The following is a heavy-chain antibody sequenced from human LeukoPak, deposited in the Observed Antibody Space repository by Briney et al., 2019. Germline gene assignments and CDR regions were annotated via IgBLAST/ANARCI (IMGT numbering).Heavy chain of an antibody. CDR2: FDPEDGET. V-gene: IGHV1-24*01. Sequence: ASVKVSCKVSGYTLTELPMHWVRQAPGKGLEWMGGFDPEDGETIYAQKFQGRVTMTEDTSTDTAYMELSSLRSEDTAVYYCATVGIAADRWFDPWGQGTLVTVSS. D-gene: IGHD6-13*01. J-gene: IGHJ5*02. CDR1: GYTLTELP. CDR3: ATVGIAADRWFDP.